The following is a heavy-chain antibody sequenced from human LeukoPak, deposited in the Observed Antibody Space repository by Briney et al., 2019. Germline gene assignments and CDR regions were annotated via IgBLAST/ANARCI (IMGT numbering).Heavy chain of an antibody. CDR3: TSGWALNA. J-gene: IGHJ5*02. D-gene: IGHD3-16*01. Sequence: QTLSLTCVISGDSISSNNAAWNWIRQSPSRGLEWLGRTYFRSEWHQDYAASVKGRIRIDSDTSKNQFSLHLTSMTPGDTAVYYCTSGWALNAWGQGTLVTVSS. CDR1: GDSISSNNAA. V-gene: IGHV6-1*01. CDR2: TYFRSEWHQ.